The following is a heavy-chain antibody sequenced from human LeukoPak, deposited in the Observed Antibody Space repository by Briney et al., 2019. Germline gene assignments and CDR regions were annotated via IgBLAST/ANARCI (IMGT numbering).Heavy chain of an antibody. Sequence: PGGSLRLSCAASGFTFSSYSMNWVRQAPGKGLEWVSSISSSSSYIYYADSVKGRFTISRDNAKNSLYLQMNSLRAEDTAVYYCARDLIVVVPAAIPTFGPDIWGQGTMVTVSS. V-gene: IGHV3-21*01. J-gene: IGHJ3*02. CDR1: GFTFSSYS. CDR2: ISSSSSYI. CDR3: ARDLIVVVPAAIPTFGPDI. D-gene: IGHD2-2*02.